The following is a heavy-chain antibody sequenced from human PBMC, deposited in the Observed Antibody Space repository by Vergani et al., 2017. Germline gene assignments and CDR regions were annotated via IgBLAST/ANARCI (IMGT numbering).Heavy chain of an antibody. Sequence: EVQLVESGGGLVQPGGSLRLSCAASGFTFSSYWMSWVRQAPGKGLEWVANIKQDGSEKYYVDSVKGRFTISRDNAKNSLYLQMNSLRAEDTAVYYCARVKYSSGWYGYYYYGMDVWGQGTTVTVSS. V-gene: IGHV3-7*01. D-gene: IGHD6-19*01. CDR3: ARVKYSSGWYGYYYYGMDV. CDR2: IKQDGSEK. J-gene: IGHJ6*02. CDR1: GFTFSSYW.